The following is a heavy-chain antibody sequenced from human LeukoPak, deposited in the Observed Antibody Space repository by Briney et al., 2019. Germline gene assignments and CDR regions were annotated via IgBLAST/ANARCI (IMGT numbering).Heavy chain of an antibody. D-gene: IGHD3-16*02. CDR1: GFTFSSHA. V-gene: IGHV3-30-3*01. CDR3: ARVIRGHTFDY. CDR2: ISYDGNKK. J-gene: IGHJ4*02. Sequence: GGSLRLSCAASGFTFSSHAMHWVRQAPGKGLEWVIFISYDGNKKYYAESVKGRFTISRDNAKNSLYLQMNSLRAEDTAMYYCARVIRGHTFDYWGQGALVTVSS.